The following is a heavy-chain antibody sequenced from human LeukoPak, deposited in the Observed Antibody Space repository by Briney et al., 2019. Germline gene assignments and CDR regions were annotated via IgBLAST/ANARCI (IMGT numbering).Heavy chain of an antibody. CDR3: ARQWAHSGGGSYYFDY. Sequence: SETLSLTCSVSGGSISSTTYYWGWIRQPPGKGLEWIGSVYYSGSASENTSLKSRVTIFLDTCKNQFSLTLISVTAADTSVNYCARQWAHSGGGSYYFDYWDQGTLVTVYS. CDR2: VYYSGSA. V-gene: IGHV4-39*01. J-gene: IGHJ4*02. CDR1: GGSISSTTYY. D-gene: IGHD1-26*01.